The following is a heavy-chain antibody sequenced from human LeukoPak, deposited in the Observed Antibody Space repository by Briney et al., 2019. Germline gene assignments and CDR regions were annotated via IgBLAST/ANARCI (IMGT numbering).Heavy chain of an antibody. J-gene: IGHJ6*03. D-gene: IGHD6-6*01. CDR3: ARWSGSVTARNYYYYMDV. CDR2: IYTSGTT. V-gene: IGHV4-61*02. Sequence: SETLSLTCTVSGGSVRRRNYYWTWIRQPAGSGLEWIGRIYTSGTTDYNPSLRTRVTISVDASRNQFSLNLSSVTAADTAVYYCARWSGSVTARNYYYYMDVWGEGTTVTVSS. CDR1: GGSVRRRNYY.